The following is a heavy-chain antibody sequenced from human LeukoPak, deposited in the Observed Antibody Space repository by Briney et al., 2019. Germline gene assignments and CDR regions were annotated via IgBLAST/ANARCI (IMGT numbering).Heavy chain of an antibody. CDR1: GFTFSSYA. CDR2: ISSNGGST. Sequence: HPGGSLRLSCAAAGFTFSSYAMHWVRQAPGKGLEYVSSISSNGGSTYYANSVKGRFTISRDNSKNTLYLQMGSLRAEDMAVYYCARGFIGSGWYNWFDPWGQGTLVTVSS. D-gene: IGHD6-19*01. CDR3: ARGFIGSGWYNWFDP. J-gene: IGHJ5*02. V-gene: IGHV3-64*01.